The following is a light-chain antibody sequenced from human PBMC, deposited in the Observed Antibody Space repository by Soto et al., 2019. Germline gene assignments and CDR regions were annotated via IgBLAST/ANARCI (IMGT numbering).Light chain of an antibody. V-gene: IGKV1-9*01. CDR1: QGISSY. Sequence: DTQLTQSPSFLSASVGDRVTITCRASQGISSYLTWYQQKPGKAPNLLIYTASTLQSGVASRFSGSGSGTEFTLTISSLQPEDFATYCCQQLNSFPLTFGGGTKVELK. CDR2: TAS. J-gene: IGKJ4*01. CDR3: QQLNSFPLT.